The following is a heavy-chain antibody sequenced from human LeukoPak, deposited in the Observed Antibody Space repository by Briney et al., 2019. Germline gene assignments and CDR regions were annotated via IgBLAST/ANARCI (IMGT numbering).Heavy chain of an antibody. CDR2: ISTSSTSK. CDR3: ARDFSTWEHGAFDI. CDR1: GFTFSGYS. V-gene: IGHV3-48*02. D-gene: IGHD1-26*01. Sequence: GGSLRLSCAASGFTFSGYSMNWVRQAPGKGLEWVSYISTSSTSKYYADSVQGRFTISRDNAKNSLYLQMNSLRDEDTAVYYCARDFSTWEHGAFDIWGQGTMVTVSS. J-gene: IGHJ3*02.